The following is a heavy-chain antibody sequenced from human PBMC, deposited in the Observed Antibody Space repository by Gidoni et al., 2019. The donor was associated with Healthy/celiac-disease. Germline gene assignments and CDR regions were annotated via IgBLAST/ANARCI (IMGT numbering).Heavy chain of an antibody. CDR2: IKSKTDGRTT. V-gene: IGHV3-15*01. CDR1: GCTFRNAL. D-gene: IGHD3-16*02. CDR3: TTVSRRYDYVWGSYRSSAFDI. Sequence: EVQLVESGGGLVKPGGSLRLSCAASGCTFRNALMIWVRQAQGKGLEWVGRIKSKTDGRTTDYAAPVKGRFTISRDDSKNTRYLQMNSLKTEDTAVYYCTTVSRRYDYVWGSYRSSAFDIWGQGTMVTVSS. J-gene: IGHJ3*02.